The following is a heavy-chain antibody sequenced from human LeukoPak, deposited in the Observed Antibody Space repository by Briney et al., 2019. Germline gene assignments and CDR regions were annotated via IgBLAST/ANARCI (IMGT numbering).Heavy chain of an antibody. Sequence: GGSLRLSCVVSGITLSNYGMSWVRKAPGKGLEWVSGISERGGSTNYADSVKGRFIISRDTSKNTVYLQMNSLRVEDTAVYFCAKRGIVIRAVIIIGFHKEAYYFDYWGQGILVTVSS. D-gene: IGHD3-10*01. V-gene: IGHV3-23*01. CDR2: ISERGGST. CDR1: GITLSNYG. CDR3: AKRGIVIRAVIIIGFHKEAYYFDY. J-gene: IGHJ4*02.